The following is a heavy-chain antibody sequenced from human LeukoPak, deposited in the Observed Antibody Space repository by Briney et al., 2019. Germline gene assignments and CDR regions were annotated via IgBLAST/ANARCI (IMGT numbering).Heavy chain of an antibody. V-gene: IGHV4-34*01. J-gene: IGHJ2*01. D-gene: IGHD6-13*01. Sequence: SETLSLTCAVYGGSFSGYYWSWIRQPPGKGLEWIGEINHSGSTNYNPSLKSRVTISVDTSKNQFSLKLSSVTAADSAVYYCARGLANIAAAGIDEYWYFDLWGRGTRVTVSS. CDR1: GGSFSGYY. CDR2: INHSGST. CDR3: ARGLANIAAAGIDEYWYFDL.